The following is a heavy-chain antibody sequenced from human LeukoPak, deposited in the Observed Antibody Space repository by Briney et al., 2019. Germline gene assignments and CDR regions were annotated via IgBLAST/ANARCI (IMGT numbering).Heavy chain of an antibody. V-gene: IGHV3-7*01. Sequence: GGSLRLSCAASGFTFTNNWMSWVRQAPGKGLEWVANIKSDGSEKYYVDSVEGRFTISRDNARNTVSLQMDSLRGEDTAVYYCVRALGSPTADHWGQGTLVTVTS. D-gene: IGHD3-16*01. CDR1: GFTFTNNW. CDR2: IKSDGSEK. J-gene: IGHJ4*02. CDR3: VRALGSPTADH.